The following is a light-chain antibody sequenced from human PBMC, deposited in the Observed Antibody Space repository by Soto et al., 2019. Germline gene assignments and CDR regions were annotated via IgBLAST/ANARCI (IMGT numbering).Light chain of an antibody. CDR3: QSYDSSLSAVV. Sequence: QSVLTQPPSVSGAPGQRVTISCTGSSSNIGAGYDVHWYQQLPGTAPKLLIYGNSNRPSVVPDRFSGSKSGTSSSLAITGLQAEVEADYYCQSYDSSLSAVVFGGGTKLTVL. V-gene: IGLV1-40*01. J-gene: IGLJ2*01. CDR2: GNS. CDR1: SSNIGAGYD.